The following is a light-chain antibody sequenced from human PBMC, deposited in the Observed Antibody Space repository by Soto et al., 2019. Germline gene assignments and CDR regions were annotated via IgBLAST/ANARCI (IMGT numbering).Light chain of an antibody. Sequence: ENVLTQSPGTLSLSPGEGASLSCRASQRVISDYFGWYQQKEGQAPRLIIYATSRRADGIPDRFSGSGSETDFTLTISRVEPADSAIYYCQQYEASPWTFGQGTKLEIK. CDR1: QRVISDY. CDR3: QQYEASPWT. V-gene: IGKV3-20*01. J-gene: IGKJ1*01. CDR2: ATS.